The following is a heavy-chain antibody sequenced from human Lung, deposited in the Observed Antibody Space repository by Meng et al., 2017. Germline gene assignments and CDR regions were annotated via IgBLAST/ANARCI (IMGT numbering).Heavy chain of an antibody. D-gene: IGHD1-14*01. CDR2: LIAVFDKT. V-gene: IGHV1-69*13. CDR1: EGSFSTHT. Sequence: QVQLVQSGAEVKKPGSSVKVACKTSEGSFSTHTFSWVRQAPGQGLEWMGGLIAVFDKTKAAPRFQDRVTFTADESTSTAYMELSSLTFDDTAVYFCARGRRNEPLFDYWGQGTLVTVSS. CDR3: ARGRRNEPLFDY. J-gene: IGHJ4*02.